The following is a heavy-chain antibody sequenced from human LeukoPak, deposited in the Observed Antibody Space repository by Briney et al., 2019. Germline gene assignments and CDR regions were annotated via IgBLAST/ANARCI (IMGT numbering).Heavy chain of an antibody. CDR3: ARDQFGTRLD. CDR2: ISGSGYAT. CDR1: GFSVSSYE. J-gene: IGHJ4*01. V-gene: IGHV3-48*03. D-gene: IGHD1-1*01. Sequence: QPGGSLRLSCAASGFSVSSYEMDWVRQAPGKGLEWVSHISGSGYATSYADSVKGRFTISRDNAKNSLYLQMNSLRAADTAVYYCARDQFGTRLDWGQGTLVTVSS.